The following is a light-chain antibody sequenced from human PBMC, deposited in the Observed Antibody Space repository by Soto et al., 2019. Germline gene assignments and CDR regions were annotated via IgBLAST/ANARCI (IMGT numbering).Light chain of an antibody. CDR3: QSYDSSLGNV. V-gene: IGLV1-40*01. CDR2: GNN. J-gene: IGLJ1*01. Sequence: QSVLTQPLSVSGAPGQRVTISCTGSSSNIGAGHDVHWYQQLPGTAPKLLIYGNNNRPSGVPDRFSGSKSGTSASLAITGLQAEDEADYYCQSYDSSLGNVFGTGTKVTVL. CDR1: SSNIGAGHD.